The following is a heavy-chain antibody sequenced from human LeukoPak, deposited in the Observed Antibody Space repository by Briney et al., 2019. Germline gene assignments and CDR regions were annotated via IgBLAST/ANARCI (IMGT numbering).Heavy chain of an antibody. CDR1: DGSISSYY. CDR3: ARAPSSSSWRIDY. CDR2: IYYSGST. D-gene: IGHD6-13*01. V-gene: IGHV4-59*01. J-gene: IGHJ4*02. Sequence: PSETLSLTCTVSDGSISSYYWSWIRQPPGKGLEWIGYIYYSGSTNYNPSLKSRVTISVDTSKNQFSLKLSSVTAADTAVYYCARAPSSSSWRIDYWGQGTLVTVSS.